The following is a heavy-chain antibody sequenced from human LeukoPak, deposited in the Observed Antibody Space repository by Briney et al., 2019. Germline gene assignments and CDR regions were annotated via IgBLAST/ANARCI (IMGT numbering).Heavy chain of an antibody. Sequence: PSETLSLTCAVYGGSFSDYYWSWIRQPPGKGLEWIGEINHSGSAYHNPSLKSRVTISLDTSKSQFSLNLNSVTAADTAVYYCASGINECPRRYFAVWGRGTPVTVSS. CDR1: GGSFSDYY. V-gene: IGHV4-34*01. CDR2: INHSGSA. J-gene: IGHJ2*01. CDR3: ASGINECPRRYFAV. D-gene: IGHD1-14*01.